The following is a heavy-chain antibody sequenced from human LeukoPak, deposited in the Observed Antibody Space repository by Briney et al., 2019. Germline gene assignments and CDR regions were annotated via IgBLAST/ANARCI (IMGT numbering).Heavy chain of an antibody. CDR3: VRVGGSPLGALDI. D-gene: IGHD1-14*01. CDR1: GGSIRSYD. CDR2: ISYTGST. V-gene: IGHV4-59*01. J-gene: IGHJ3*02. Sequence: SETLSLTCTVSGGSIRSYDWSWIRQPPGKGLEWIGYISYTGSTNYNPSLKSRVTMSGDTPKNRFSLKLISVTAADTAVYYCVRVGGSPLGALDIWGQGTMVTVSS.